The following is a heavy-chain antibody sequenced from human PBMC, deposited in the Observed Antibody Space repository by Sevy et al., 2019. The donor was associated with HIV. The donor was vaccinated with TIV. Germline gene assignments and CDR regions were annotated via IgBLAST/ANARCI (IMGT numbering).Heavy chain of an antibody. Sequence: SQTLSLTCAISGDSVSSNRVAWNWIRQSPSRGLEWLGRTYYRSKWYNDYAVSVKSRITINPDTSKNQFSLQLNSVTPEDMAVYYCAREDYYDSSGYYYFDYWGQGTLVTVSS. J-gene: IGHJ4*02. D-gene: IGHD3-22*01. V-gene: IGHV6-1*01. CDR2: TYYRSKWYN. CDR1: GDSVSSNRVA. CDR3: AREDYYDSSGYYYFDY.